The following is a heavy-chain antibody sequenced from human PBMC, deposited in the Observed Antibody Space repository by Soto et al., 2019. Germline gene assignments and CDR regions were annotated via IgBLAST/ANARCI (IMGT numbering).Heavy chain of an antibody. D-gene: IGHD6-19*01. V-gene: IGHV3-23*01. CDR3: ANMGAKQWLVPEINDD. CDR1: GFTFSSYA. Sequence: PGGSLRLSCAASGFTFSSYAMSWVRQAPGKGLEWVSAISGSGGSTYYSDSVKGRFTISRDNSKNTLYLQMNSLRAEDTAVYYCANMGAKQWLVPEINDDWGQGTLVTVSS. J-gene: IGHJ4*02. CDR2: ISGSGGST.